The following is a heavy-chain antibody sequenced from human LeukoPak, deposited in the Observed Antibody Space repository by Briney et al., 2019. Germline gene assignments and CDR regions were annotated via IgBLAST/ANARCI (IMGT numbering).Heavy chain of an antibody. CDR1: GETFSGFY. D-gene: IGHD6-13*01. Sequence: SETLSLTCAVYGETFSGFYWSWIRQPPGKGLEWIGEVNPSGNTNYNPSLKSRVTISVDTSKNQFSLKLSSVTAADTAVYYCARQGIAAAGRIPNYYYYMDVWGKGTRSPSP. CDR3: ARQGIAAAGRIPNYYYYMDV. J-gene: IGHJ6*03. CDR2: VNPSGNT. V-gene: IGHV4-34*01.